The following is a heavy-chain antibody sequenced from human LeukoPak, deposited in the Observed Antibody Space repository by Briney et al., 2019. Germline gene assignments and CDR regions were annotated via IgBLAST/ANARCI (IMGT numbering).Heavy chain of an antibody. J-gene: IGHJ6*04. CDR3: ASNYYGSGTHPHYYGMDV. V-gene: IGHV4-59*01. D-gene: IGHD3-10*01. Sequence: SETLSLTCTVSGGSISSYYWSWIRQPPGKGLEWIGYIYYSGSTNYNPSLKSRVTISVDTSKNQFSLKLSSVTAADTAVYYWASNYYGSGTHPHYYGMDVWGKGTTVTVSS. CDR2: IYYSGST. CDR1: GGSISSYY.